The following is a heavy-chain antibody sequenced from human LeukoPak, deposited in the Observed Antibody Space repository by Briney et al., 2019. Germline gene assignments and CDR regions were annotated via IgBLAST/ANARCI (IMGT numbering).Heavy chain of an antibody. CDR2: INPNSGGT. Sequence: ASVKVSCKASGYTFTGYYMHWVRQAPGQGLEWMGWINPNSGGTNYAQKFQGRVTMTRDTSISTAYMELSRLRSDDMAVYYCARLRGIAAAGGWFDPWGQGTLVTVSS. CDR1: GYTFTGYY. J-gene: IGHJ5*02. D-gene: IGHD6-13*01. V-gene: IGHV1-2*02. CDR3: ARLRGIAAAGGWFDP.